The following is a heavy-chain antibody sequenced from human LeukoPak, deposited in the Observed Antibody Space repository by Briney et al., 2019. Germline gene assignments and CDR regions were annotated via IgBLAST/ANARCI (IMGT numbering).Heavy chain of an antibody. V-gene: IGHV1-46*01. CDR2: INPSGGST. D-gene: IGHD2-2*01. Sequence: GASVKVSCKASGYTFTSYYMHWVRQAPGQGLEWIGIINPSGGSTSYAQKFQGRVTMTRDTSTSTVYMELSSLRSEDTAVYYCARGRSRVVVPAAMGGFDYWGQGTLVTVSS. CDR1: GYTFTSYY. CDR3: ARGRSRVVVPAAMGGFDY. J-gene: IGHJ4*02.